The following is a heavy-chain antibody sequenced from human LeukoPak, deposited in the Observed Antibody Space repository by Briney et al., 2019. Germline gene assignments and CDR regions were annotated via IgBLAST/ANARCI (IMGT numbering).Heavy chain of an antibody. Sequence: PSQTLSLTCTVSSGPISSGSYYWSWIRQPAGKGLEWIGYIYYSGSTNYNPSLKSRVTISVDTSKNQFSLKLSSVTAADTAVFYCARRYYDLWSGNHWYFDLWGRGTLVTVSS. J-gene: IGHJ2*01. CDR1: SGPISSGSYY. V-gene: IGHV4-61*10. CDR3: ARRYYDLWSGNHWYFDL. D-gene: IGHD3-3*01. CDR2: IYYSGST.